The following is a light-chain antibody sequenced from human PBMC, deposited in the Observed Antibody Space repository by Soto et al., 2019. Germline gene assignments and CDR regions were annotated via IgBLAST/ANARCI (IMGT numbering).Light chain of an antibody. V-gene: IGKV3-20*01. CDR2: GAS. CDR1: QIVSTAF. CDR3: QQYGNSLLT. Sequence: EIVLTQSPGTLSLSPGERATLYCTASQIVSTAFLAWYQQKPGQAPRLLIYGASNRASDVPERFRGRGSGTDFTLTINELEPEDFAVYYCQQYGNSLLTFGQGTRLEI. J-gene: IGKJ5*01.